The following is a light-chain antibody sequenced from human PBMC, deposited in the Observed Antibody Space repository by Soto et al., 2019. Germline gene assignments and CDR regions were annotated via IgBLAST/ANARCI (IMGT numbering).Light chain of an antibody. J-gene: IGKJ1*01. CDR1: QSVTGSY. CDR2: GTY. Sequence: EIVLTQSPGTLSLSPGERATLSCRASQSVTGSYLAWYQQKPGQAPRLVIYGTYNRATGIPDRFSGSGSGTDFTLTIRRIEPEDFGVYYCQHYGISSWTFGQGTKVEIK. CDR3: QHYGISSWT. V-gene: IGKV3-20*01.